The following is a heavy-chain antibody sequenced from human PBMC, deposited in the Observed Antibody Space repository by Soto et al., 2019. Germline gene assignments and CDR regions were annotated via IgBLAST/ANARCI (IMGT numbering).Heavy chain of an antibody. CDR3: ARGYCSGGSCYKPIDY. J-gene: IGHJ4*02. CDR1: GGSISSYY. V-gene: IGHV4-59*01. CDR2: IYYSGST. D-gene: IGHD2-15*01. Sequence: WETLSLTCTVSGGSISSYYWSWIRQPPGKGLEWIGYIYYSGSTNYNPSLKSRVTISVDTSKNQFSLKLSSVTAADTAVYYCARGYCSGGSCYKPIDYWGQGTLVTVSS.